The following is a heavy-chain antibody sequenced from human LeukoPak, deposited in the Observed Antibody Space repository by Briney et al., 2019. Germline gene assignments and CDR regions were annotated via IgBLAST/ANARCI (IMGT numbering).Heavy chain of an antibody. CDR3: ARASSSWYYFDY. Sequence: PGGSLRLSCAASGFTFSSYAMSWVRQAPGKGLEWVSAISGSGTNTYYADSVKGRFTISRDNSKNSLYLQMNSLRAEDTAVYYCARASSSWYYFDYWGQGTLVTVSS. V-gene: IGHV3-23*01. CDR1: GFTFSSYA. J-gene: IGHJ4*02. D-gene: IGHD6-13*01. CDR2: ISGSGTNT.